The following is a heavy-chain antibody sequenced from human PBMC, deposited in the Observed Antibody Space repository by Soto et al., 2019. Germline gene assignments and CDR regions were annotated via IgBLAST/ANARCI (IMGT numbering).Heavy chain of an antibody. D-gene: IGHD2-15*01. CDR1: GFTLSNYI. J-gene: IGHJ6*02. CDR3: ARGDNYYGMDV. V-gene: IGHV3-30-3*01. Sequence: QVQMVESGGGVVQPGRSLRLSCAASGFTLSNYIMHWVRQAPGKGLEGVAVTSYDGSNKNYADSVKGRFTISRDNSKNTLYLQMNSLRAEDTAVYSCARGDNYYGMDVWGQGTTVIVSS. CDR2: TSYDGSNK.